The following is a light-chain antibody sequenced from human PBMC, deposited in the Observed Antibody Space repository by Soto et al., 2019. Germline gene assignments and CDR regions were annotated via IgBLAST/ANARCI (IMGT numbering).Light chain of an antibody. CDR1: SSNIGSNT. J-gene: IGLJ2*01. V-gene: IGLV1-44*01. CDR2: SNN. CDR3: AAWDDSLNGVL. Sequence: QSVLTQPPSASGTPGQRVTISCSGSSSNIGSNTVNWYQQLPGTAPKLLIYSNNQRPSVVPDRFSGSKSGTSASLAISELQSEDEADYYCAAWDDSLNGVLFGGGTKLTFL.